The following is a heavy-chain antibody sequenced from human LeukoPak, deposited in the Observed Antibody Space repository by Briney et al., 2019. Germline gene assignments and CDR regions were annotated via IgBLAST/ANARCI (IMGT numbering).Heavy chain of an antibody. D-gene: IGHD6-13*01. J-gene: IGHJ6*02. Sequence: SETLSLTCAVYGGSFSGYYWSWIRQPPGKGLEWIGEINHSGSTNYNPSLKSRVTISVDTSKNQFSLKLSSVTAADTAVYYCARPGVSRYYYYYGMDVWGQGTTVTVSS. CDR1: GGSFSGYY. CDR2: INHSGST. CDR3: ARPGVSRYYYYYGMDV. V-gene: IGHV4-34*01.